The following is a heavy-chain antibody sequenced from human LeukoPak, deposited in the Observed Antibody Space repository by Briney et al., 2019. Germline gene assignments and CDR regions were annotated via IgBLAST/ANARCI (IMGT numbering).Heavy chain of an antibody. CDR3: ARIRGLDTPMGINHYSYGMDV. CDR2: IYPGDSDT. CDR1: GYSFTRHW. J-gene: IGHJ6*02. D-gene: IGHD5-18*01. V-gene: IGHV5-51*04. Sequence: GESLKISCKGSGYSFTRHWVGWVRQTPAKGLEWMGIIYPGDSDTRYSPSFQGQVIISVDKPISTAYLQWSSLKASDTAIYYCARIRGLDTPMGINHYSYGMDVWGQGTTVTVSS.